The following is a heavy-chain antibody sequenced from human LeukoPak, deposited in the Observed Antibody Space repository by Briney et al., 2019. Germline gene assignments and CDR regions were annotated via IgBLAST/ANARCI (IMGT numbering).Heavy chain of an antibody. CDR2: ISSSSSPI. CDR3: ARRGVAGYDF. V-gene: IGHV3-48*04. CDR1: GFTFSSYS. D-gene: IGHD6-19*01. Sequence: GGSLRLSCAASGFTFSSYSMNWVRQAPGKGLEWVSYISSSSSPIYYADSVKGRFTISRDNAKNSLYLQMNSLRAEDTAVYYCARRGVAGYDFWGQGTLVTVSS. J-gene: IGHJ4*02.